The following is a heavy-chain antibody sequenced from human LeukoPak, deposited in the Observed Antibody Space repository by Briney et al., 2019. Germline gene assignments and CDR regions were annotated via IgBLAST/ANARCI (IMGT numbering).Heavy chain of an antibody. CDR2: INPNSGGT. D-gene: IGHD6-19*01. CDR1: GYTFTGYY. V-gene: IGHV1-2*02. CDR3: ARDSSGWSRGFDP. Sequence: ASVKVSCKASGYTFTGYYMHWVRQAPGQGHEWMGWINPNSGGTNYAQKFQGRVTMTRDTSISTAYMELSRLRPDDTAVYYCARDSSGWSRGFDPWGQGTLVTVSS. J-gene: IGHJ5*02.